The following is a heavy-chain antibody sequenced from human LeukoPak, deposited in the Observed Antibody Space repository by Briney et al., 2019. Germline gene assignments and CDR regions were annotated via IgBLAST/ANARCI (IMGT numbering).Heavy chain of an antibody. D-gene: IGHD6-19*01. Sequence: GGSLRLSCAASGFTVSSNYMSWVRQAPGKGLEWVAVISYNGGNKFYADSVKGRFTIFRDNSKNTLSLQMNSLRTEDTAVYFCARVDSTGWLIYGMDVWGQGTTVTVSS. CDR3: ARVDSTGWLIYGMDV. V-gene: IGHV3-30-3*01. CDR2: ISYNGGNK. J-gene: IGHJ6*02. CDR1: GFTVSSNY.